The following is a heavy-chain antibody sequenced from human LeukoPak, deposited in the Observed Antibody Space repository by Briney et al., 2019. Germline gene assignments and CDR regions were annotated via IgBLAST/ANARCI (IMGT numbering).Heavy chain of an antibody. V-gene: IGHV1-69*01. CDR3: TGFFYDNSGDAFDL. D-gene: IGHD3-22*01. CDR2: LIPIYGSA. J-gene: IGHJ3*01. Sequence: SVKVSCKASGGSFTFTSHAISWVRQAPGQGLEWMGGLIPIYGSANYAQKFQGRLTITSDESTRTVYMELSSLRPEDSAVHYCTGFFYDNSGDAFDLWGQGTMVTVSS. CDR1: GGSFTFTSHA.